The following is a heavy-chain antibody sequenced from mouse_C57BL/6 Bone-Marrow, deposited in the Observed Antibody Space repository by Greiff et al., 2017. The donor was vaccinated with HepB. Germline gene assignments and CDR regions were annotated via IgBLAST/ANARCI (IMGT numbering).Heavy chain of an antibody. CDR2: INPSNGGT. Sequence: QVQLQQPGTELVKPGASVKLSCKASGYTFTSYWMHWVKQRPGQGLEWIGNINPSNGGTNYNEKFKSKATLTVDKSSSTAYMQLSSLTSEDSAVYYCARFITTVVARYWYFDVWGTGTTVTVSS. J-gene: IGHJ1*03. V-gene: IGHV1-53*01. CDR3: ARFITTVVARYWYFDV. CDR1: GYTFTSYW. D-gene: IGHD1-1*01.